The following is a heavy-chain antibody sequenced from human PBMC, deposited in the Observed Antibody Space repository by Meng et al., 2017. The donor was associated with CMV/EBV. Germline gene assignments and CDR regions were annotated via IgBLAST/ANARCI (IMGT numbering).Heavy chain of an antibody. V-gene: IGHV1-69*05. CDR3: ARVEMATSIRDHYGMDV. J-gene: IGHJ6*02. CDR1: GGTFSSYA. CDR2: IIPTFGTA. D-gene: IGHD5-24*01. Sequence: SVKVSCKASGGTFSSYAISWVRQAPGQGLEWMGGIIPTFGTANYAQKFQGRVTITTDESTSTAYMELSSLRSEDTAVYYCARVEMATSIRDHYGMDVWGQGTTVTVSS.